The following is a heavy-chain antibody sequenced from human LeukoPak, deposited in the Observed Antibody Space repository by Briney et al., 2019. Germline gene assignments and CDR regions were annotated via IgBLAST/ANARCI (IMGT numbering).Heavy chain of an antibody. CDR3: ASCRGEYYGSSGYLL. Sequence: SGTLSLTCAVSGGSISSGGYYWSWIRQHPGKGLEWIGYIYYSGSTNYNPSLKSRVTISVDTSKNQFSLKLSSVTAADTAVYYCASCRGEYYGSSGYLLWGQGTLVTVSS. CDR2: IYYSGST. CDR1: GGSISSGGYY. J-gene: IGHJ4*02. V-gene: IGHV4-61*08. D-gene: IGHD3-22*01.